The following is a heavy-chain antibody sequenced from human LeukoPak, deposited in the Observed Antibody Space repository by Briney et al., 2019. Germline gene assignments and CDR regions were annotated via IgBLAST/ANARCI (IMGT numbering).Heavy chain of an antibody. CDR3: ASLYYYDSSGYSRHAAFDI. D-gene: IGHD3-22*01. V-gene: IGHV4-31*03. CDR1: GGSISSGGYY. J-gene: IGHJ3*02. Sequence: SETLSLTCTVSGGSISSGGYYWSCIHQHPEKGLEWIGYIYYSGSTYYNPSHKRRVTISVDSSKNLFVVKLSSVSAADTALYYCASLYYYDSSGYSRHAAFDIWGQGTMVTVSS. CDR2: IYYSGST.